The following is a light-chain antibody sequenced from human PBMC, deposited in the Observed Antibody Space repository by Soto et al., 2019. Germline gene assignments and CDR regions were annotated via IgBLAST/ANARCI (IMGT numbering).Light chain of an antibody. Sequence: QSALTQPASVSGSPGQSITISCTGTSSDVGGYNYVSWYQQHPGKAPKLMIYDVSNRPSGVSNRFSGSKSGNTASLTISELQAEDEADYYCSSYTSGSTIFGGGTKVTVL. CDR1: SSDVGGYNY. J-gene: IGLJ2*01. V-gene: IGLV2-14*01. CDR3: SSYTSGSTI. CDR2: DVS.